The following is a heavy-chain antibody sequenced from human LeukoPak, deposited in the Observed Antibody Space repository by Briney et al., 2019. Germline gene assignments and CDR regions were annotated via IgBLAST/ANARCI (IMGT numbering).Heavy chain of an antibody. CDR1: GYTFTSYG. D-gene: IGHD3-9*01. V-gene: IGHV1-18*01. Sequence: ASVKVSCKASGYTFTSYGISWVRQAPGQGLEWMGWISAYNGNTNYAQKLQGRVTMTTDTSTSTAYMELRSLRSDDTAVYYCARGFDWPMPGNWFDPWGQGTLVTVSS. CDR3: ARGFDWPMPGNWFDP. CDR2: ISAYNGNT. J-gene: IGHJ5*02.